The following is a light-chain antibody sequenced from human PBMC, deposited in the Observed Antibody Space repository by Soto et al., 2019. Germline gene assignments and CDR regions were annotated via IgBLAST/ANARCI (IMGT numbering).Light chain of an antibody. V-gene: IGKV3-20*01. CDR3: QQYGGSPLIT. J-gene: IGKJ5*01. CDR1: QSVRSGS. Sequence: EVVLTQSPGTLSLSLGERVTLSCRASQSVRSGSLAWYQQKPGQAPRLLIYGASNRATGIPDRFSGSGSGTDFSLTISKLEPEDFAVYYCQQYGGSPLITFGQGTRLEIK. CDR2: GAS.